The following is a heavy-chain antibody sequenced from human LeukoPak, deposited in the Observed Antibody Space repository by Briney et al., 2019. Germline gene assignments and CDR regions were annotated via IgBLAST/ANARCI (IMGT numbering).Heavy chain of an antibody. J-gene: IGHJ5*02. D-gene: IGHD3-22*01. CDR2: FDPEDGET. Sequence: ASVKVSCKVSGYSLTELSIHWVRQAPGKGLEWMGGFDPEDGETTYAQKFQGRVTMTEDTSTDTAYMDLSSLRSEDTAVYYCATNYYDSSGYYYPWGQGTLVTVSS. CDR1: GYSLTELS. V-gene: IGHV1-24*01. CDR3: ATNYYDSSGYYYP.